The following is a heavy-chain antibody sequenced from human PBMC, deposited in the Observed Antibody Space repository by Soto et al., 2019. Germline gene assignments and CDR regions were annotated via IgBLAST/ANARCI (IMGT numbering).Heavy chain of an antibody. V-gene: IGHV4-59*02. CDR1: GASGNGYY. CDR3: ALGYDSRKTGY. CDR2: FKYSGGT. J-gene: IGHJ4*02. Sequence: QVQLQESGPGLVMPSETLSLTCTVSGASGNGYYWSWIRQPPGMGLEWIGCFKYSGGTYYNPSLKSRATISVDTSKNEFSLRLTSVTAADTAIYYCALGYDSRKTGYWGQGMLVTVS. D-gene: IGHD4-4*01.